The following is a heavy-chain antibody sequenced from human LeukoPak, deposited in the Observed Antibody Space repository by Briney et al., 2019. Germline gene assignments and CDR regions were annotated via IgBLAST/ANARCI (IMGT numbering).Heavy chain of an antibody. CDR2: ISSSSSYI. Sequence: GGALRLSCAPSGFTFSSYSMNWVRHAPGKGLGWVSSISSSSSYIYYADSVKGRFTISRDNAKNSLYLQMNSLRAEDTAVYYCAVGWIAARPRPYYMDVWGKGTTVTVSS. J-gene: IGHJ6*03. CDR1: GFTFSSYS. V-gene: IGHV3-21*01. CDR3: AVGWIAARPRPYYMDV. D-gene: IGHD6-6*01.